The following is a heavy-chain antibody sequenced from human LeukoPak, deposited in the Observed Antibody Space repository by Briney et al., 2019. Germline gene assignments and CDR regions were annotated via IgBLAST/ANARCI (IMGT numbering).Heavy chain of an antibody. D-gene: IGHD3-9*01. Sequence: GGSLRLSCAASGFTFSNYAILWVRQAPGKGLEWVAVISYDGSSKNFADSVKGRFTISRDNSKNTLYLQMNSLRAEDTAVYYCARDLSFDWDLYYYYYGMDVWGQGTTVTVSS. J-gene: IGHJ6*02. CDR1: GFTFSNYA. CDR2: ISYDGSSK. CDR3: ARDLSFDWDLYYYYYGMDV. V-gene: IGHV3-30-3*01.